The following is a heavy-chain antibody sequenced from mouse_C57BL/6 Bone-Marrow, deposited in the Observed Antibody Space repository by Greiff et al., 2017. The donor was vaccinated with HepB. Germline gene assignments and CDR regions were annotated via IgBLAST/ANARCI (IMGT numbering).Heavy chain of an antibody. Sequence: VQLQQSGAELARPGASVKLSCKASGYTFTSYGISWVKQRTGQGLEWIGEIYPRSGNTYYNEKFKGKATLTADKSSSTAYMELRSLTSEDSAVYFCARQDYYGSSYLYFDVWGTGTTVTVSS. J-gene: IGHJ1*03. CDR3: ARQDYYGSSYLYFDV. D-gene: IGHD1-1*01. CDR1: GYTFTSYG. V-gene: IGHV1-81*01. CDR2: IYPRSGNT.